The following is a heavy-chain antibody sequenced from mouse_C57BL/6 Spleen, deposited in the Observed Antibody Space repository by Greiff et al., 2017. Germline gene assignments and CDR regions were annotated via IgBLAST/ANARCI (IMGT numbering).Heavy chain of an antibody. CDR1: GYTFTSYW. J-gene: IGHJ2*01. CDR2: IDPSDSYT. Sequence: QVQLQQPGAELVKPGASVKLSCKASGYTFTSYWMQWVKQRPGQGLEWIGEIDPSDSYTNYNQKFKGKATLTVDTSSSTAYMQRSSLTSEDSAVYYCARRDHYYGSSYFDYWGQGTTLTVSS. V-gene: IGHV1-50*01. CDR3: ARRDHYYGSSYFDY. D-gene: IGHD1-1*01.